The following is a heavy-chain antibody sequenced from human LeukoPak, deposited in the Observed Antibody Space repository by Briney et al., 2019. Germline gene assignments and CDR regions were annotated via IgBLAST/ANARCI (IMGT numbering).Heavy chain of an antibody. CDR3: ASLGYCSGGSCYAHTDYYYMDV. D-gene: IGHD2-15*01. CDR2: ISSSSSTI. V-gene: IGHV3-48*04. Sequence: GGSLRLSCAASGFTFSSYSMNWVRQAPGKGLEWVSYISSSSSTIYYADSVKGRFTISRDNAKNSLYLQMNSLRAEDTAVYYCASLGYCSGGSCYAHTDYYYMDVWGKGTTVTISS. J-gene: IGHJ6*03. CDR1: GFTFSSYS.